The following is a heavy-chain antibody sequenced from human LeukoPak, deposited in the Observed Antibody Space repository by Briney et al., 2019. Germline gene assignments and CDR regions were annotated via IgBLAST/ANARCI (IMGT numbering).Heavy chain of an antibody. J-gene: IGHJ5*02. CDR3: AKNSGSGGNWFDP. CDR1: GFTFSSYG. Sequence: GGSLRLSCAASGFTFSSYGMHWVRQAPGKGLEWVAVISYDGSNKYYADSVKGRFTISRDNSKNTLYLQMNSLRAEDTAVYYCAKNSGSGGNWFDPWGQGTLVTASS. CDR2: ISYDGSNK. D-gene: IGHD3-10*01. V-gene: IGHV3-30*18.